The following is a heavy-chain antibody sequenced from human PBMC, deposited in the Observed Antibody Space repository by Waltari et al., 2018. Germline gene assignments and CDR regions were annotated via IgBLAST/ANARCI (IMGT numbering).Heavy chain of an antibody. J-gene: IGHJ5*02. CDR2: INAGNGNT. CDR3: ARDTVVAATNNWFDP. Sequence: QVQLVQSGAEVKKPGASVKVSCKASGYTFTSYAMHWVRQAPGQRLEWMGWINAGNGNTKYSQKFQGRVTITRDTSARTAYMELSSLRSEDTAVYYCARDTVVAATNNWFDPWGQGTLVTVSS. D-gene: IGHD2-15*01. CDR1: GYTFTSYA. V-gene: IGHV1-3*01.